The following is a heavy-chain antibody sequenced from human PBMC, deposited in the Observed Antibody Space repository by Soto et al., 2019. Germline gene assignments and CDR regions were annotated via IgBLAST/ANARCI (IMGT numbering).Heavy chain of an antibody. J-gene: IGHJ6*02. CDR1: GYTFTNYY. CDR2: INPSGGST. D-gene: IGHD4-17*01. CDR3: AREGHYGDYERKSIEPIYYYYGMDV. Sequence: ASVKVSCKASGYTFTNYYIHWVRQAPGQGLEWLGIINPSGGSTSYAQKFQGRVTMTRDTSTSTVYMELSSLRSEDTAVYYCAREGHYGDYERKSIEPIYYYYGMDVWGQGTTVTVSS. V-gene: IGHV1-46*01.